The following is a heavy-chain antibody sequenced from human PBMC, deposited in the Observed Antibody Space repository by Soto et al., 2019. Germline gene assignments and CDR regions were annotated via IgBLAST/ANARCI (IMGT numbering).Heavy chain of an antibody. V-gene: IGHV3-30*18. Sequence: QVPLVESGGGVVQPGTSLRLSCAASGFTFSTYAMHWVRQAPGKGLEWVAMISKDGNDQYYADSVKGRFTVSRDNSKNTVSLQMHSRRPEHTAFYYCAKDRWEFTRYFDSWRQGTRVTVSS. CDR2: ISKDGNDQ. J-gene: IGHJ4*02. D-gene: IGHD1-26*01. CDR1: GFTFSTYA. CDR3: AKDRWEFTRYFDS.